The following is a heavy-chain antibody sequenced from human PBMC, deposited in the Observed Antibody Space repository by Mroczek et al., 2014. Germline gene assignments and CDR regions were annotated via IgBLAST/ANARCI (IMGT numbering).Heavy chain of an antibody. CDR2: INHSGST. CDR3: ARGYSGSYYPVRHRQGGQAYYFDY. CDR1: GGSFSGYY. J-gene: IGHJ4*02. D-gene: IGHD1-26*01. Sequence: QVQLQQWGAGLLKPSETLSLTCAVYGGSFSGYYWSWIRQPPGKGLEWIGEINHSGSTNYNPSLKSRVTISVDTSKNQFSLKLSSVTAADTAVYYCARGYSGSYYPVRHRQGGQAYYFDYWGQGTLVTVSS. V-gene: IGHV4-34*01.